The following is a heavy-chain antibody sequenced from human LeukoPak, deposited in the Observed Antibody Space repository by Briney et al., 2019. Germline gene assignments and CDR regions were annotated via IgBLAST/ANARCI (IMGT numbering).Heavy chain of an antibody. CDR1: GFTFSTFA. CDR2: ISYDGSYK. J-gene: IGHJ4*02. Sequence: GGSLRLSCAASGFTFSTFAMIWVRQPPGKGLEWVAVISYDGSYKDDADSVKGRFTISRDNSKNTVYLQMNSLRAEDTAVYYCARGARKGDAYGGFFDYWGQGTLITVSS. V-gene: IGHV3-30*04. D-gene: IGHD4-23*01. CDR3: ARGARKGDAYGGFFDY.